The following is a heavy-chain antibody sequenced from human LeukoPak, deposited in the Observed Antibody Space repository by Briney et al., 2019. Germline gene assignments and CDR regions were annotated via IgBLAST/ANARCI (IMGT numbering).Heavy chain of an antibody. Sequence: ASVKVSCKASGGTFSSYAISWVRQAPGQGLEWMGGIIPIFGTANYAQKFQGRVTITADESTSTAYMELSSLRSEGTAVYYCAGRNDLTRGSGYNDPFDYWGQGTLVTVSS. CDR3: AGRNDLTRGSGYNDPFDY. CDR1: GGTFSSYA. J-gene: IGHJ4*02. V-gene: IGHV1-69*13. D-gene: IGHD5-24*01. CDR2: IIPIFGTA.